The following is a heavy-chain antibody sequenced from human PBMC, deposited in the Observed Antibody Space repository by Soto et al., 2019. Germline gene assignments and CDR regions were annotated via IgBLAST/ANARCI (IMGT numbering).Heavy chain of an antibody. CDR2: IPYDGSNK. CDR1: GFTFSSYG. V-gene: IGHV3-30*18. J-gene: IGHJ3*02. CDR3: AKQRLSRPEISPDAFDI. Sequence: GGSLRLSCAASGFTFSSYGMHWVRQAPGRGLEWVAVIPYDGSNKYYADSVKGRFTISRDNSKNTLYLQMNSLRAEDTAVYYCAKQRLSRPEISPDAFDIWGQGTMVTVSS. D-gene: IGHD2-8*01.